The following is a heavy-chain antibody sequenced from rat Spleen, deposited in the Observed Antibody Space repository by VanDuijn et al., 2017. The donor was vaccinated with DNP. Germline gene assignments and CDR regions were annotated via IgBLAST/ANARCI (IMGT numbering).Heavy chain of an antibody. J-gene: IGHJ3*01. V-gene: IGHV5-31*01. CDR2: ITSSGGST. D-gene: IGHD4-3*01. CDR3: ARPYNSGFAY. CDR1: EFTFNNYW. Sequence: EVQLVESGGDLVQPGRSLKLSCAASEFTFNNYWMNWIRQVPGKGLEWVASITSSGGSTYYPDSVKGRFTISRDNAKNTLYLQMNSLRSEDTATYYCARPYNSGFAYWGQGTLVTVSS.